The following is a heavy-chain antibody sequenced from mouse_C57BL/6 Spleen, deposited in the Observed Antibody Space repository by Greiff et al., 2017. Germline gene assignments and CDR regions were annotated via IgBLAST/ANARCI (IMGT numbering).Heavy chain of an antibody. D-gene: IGHD1-1*01. Sequence: QVQLQQPGAELVRPGTSVKLSCKASVYTFTSYWMHWVKQRPGQGLEWIGVIDPSDSYTNYNQKFKGKATLTVDTSSSTAYMQLSSLTSEDSAVYYCARSGYYGSSWYFDVWGTGTTVTVSS. CDR3: ARSGYYGSSWYFDV. CDR2: IDPSDSYT. J-gene: IGHJ1*03. CDR1: VYTFTSYW. V-gene: IGHV1-59*01.